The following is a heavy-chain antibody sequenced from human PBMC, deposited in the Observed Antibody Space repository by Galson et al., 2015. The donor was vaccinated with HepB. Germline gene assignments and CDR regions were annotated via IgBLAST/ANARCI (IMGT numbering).Heavy chain of an antibody. CDR3: ARAGHFYGSGSNRAYYHYYMDV. CDR2: IIPIFGPA. CDR1: GGTFSTYA. Sequence: SVKVSCKASGGTFSTYAISWVRQAPGQGLEWMGGIIPIFGPANYAQKFQGRVTITADDSTRTAYMELSSLRAEDTAVYYCARAGHFYGSGSNRAYYHYYMDVWGKGTTVTVSS. V-gene: IGHV1-69*13. J-gene: IGHJ6*03. D-gene: IGHD3-10*01.